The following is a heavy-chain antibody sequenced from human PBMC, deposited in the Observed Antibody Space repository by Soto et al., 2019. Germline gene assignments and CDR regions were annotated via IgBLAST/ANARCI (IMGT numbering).Heavy chain of an antibody. J-gene: IGHJ6*02. CDR2: ISYDGSNK. CDR1: GFTFSSYG. CDR3: AKGRPRITIFGVVGHYYYGMDV. V-gene: IGHV3-30*18. D-gene: IGHD3-3*01. Sequence: GGSLRLSCAASGFTFSSYGMHWVRQAPGKGLEWVAVISYDGSNKYYADSVKGRFTISRDNSKNTLYLQMNSLRAEDTAVYYCAKGRPRITIFGVVGHYYYGMDVWGQGTTVTVS.